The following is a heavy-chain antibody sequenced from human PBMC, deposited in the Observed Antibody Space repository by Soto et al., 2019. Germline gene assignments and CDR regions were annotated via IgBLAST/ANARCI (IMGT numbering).Heavy chain of an antibody. CDR3: AKDKGPFNVNYFDY. J-gene: IGHJ4*02. V-gene: IGHV3-9*01. CDR2: ISWNSGSI. CDR1: GFTFDDYA. Sequence: GGSLRLSCAASGFTFDDYAMHWVRQAPGKGLEWVSGISWNSGSIGYADSVKGRFTISRDNAKDSLYLQMNSLRAEDTALYYCAKDKGPFNVNYFDYWGQGTLVTVSS. D-gene: IGHD3-16*01.